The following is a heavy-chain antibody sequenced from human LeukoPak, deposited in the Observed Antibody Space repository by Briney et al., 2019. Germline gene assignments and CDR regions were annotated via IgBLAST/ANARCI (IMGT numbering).Heavy chain of an antibody. Sequence: SETLSLTCTVSGGSISSGGYYWSWIRQHPGKGLEWIGYIYYSGSTYYNPSLKSRVTISVDTSKNQFSLKLSSVTAADTAVYYCARFFGPPRNYNYSGRAVGAKGPTVPVP. J-gene: IGHJ6*04. CDR3: ARFFGPPRNYNYSGRAV. CDR2: IYYSGST. D-gene: IGHD3-10*01. CDR1: GGSISSGGYY. V-gene: IGHV4-31*03.